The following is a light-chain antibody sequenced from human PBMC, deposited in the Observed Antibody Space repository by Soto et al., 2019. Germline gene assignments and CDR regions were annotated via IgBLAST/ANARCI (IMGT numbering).Light chain of an antibody. CDR2: GAS. Sequence: EIVLTQSPGTLSLSPGERATRSCRASQSVSSSYLARYQQKPGQAPRLLIYGASSRGTGIPDRFSGSGSGTDFTLTISRLEPEDFAVYYCQQYGSAPLTFGGGTKVEIK. CDR3: QQYGSAPLT. V-gene: IGKV3-20*01. CDR1: QSVSSSY. J-gene: IGKJ4*01.